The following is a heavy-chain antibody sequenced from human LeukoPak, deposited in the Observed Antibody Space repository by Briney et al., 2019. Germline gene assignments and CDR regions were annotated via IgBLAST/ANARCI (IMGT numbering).Heavy chain of an antibody. J-gene: IGHJ3*02. V-gene: IGHV5-51*01. Sequence: GESLQISCKGSGYSFTSYWIGGGRQMPGKGLEWMGIIYPGDSDTRYSPSFQGQVTISADKSISPAYLQWSSLKASDTAMYYCATSTGDAFDIWGQGTMVTVSS. CDR3: ATSTGDAFDI. CDR2: IYPGDSDT. D-gene: IGHD1-1*01. CDR1: GYSFTSYW.